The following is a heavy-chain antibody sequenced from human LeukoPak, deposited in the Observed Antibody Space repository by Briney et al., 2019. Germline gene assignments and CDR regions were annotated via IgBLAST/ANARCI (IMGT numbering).Heavy chain of an antibody. V-gene: IGHV4-61*02. CDR3: ARGLLYRSDY. CDR1: GGSISSGSYY. D-gene: IGHD1-26*01. J-gene: IGHJ4*02. Sequence: NPSQTLSLTCTVSGGSISSGSYYWSWIRQPAGKGLEWIGRIYTSGSTNYNPSLKSRVTISVDTSKNQFSLKLSSVTAADTAVYYCARGLLYRSDYWGQGTLVTVSS. CDR2: IYTSGST.